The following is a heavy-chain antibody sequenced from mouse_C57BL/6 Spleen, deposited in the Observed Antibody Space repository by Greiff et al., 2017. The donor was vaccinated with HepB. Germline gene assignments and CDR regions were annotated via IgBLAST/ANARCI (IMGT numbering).Heavy chain of an antibody. CDR3: ARRKLLMDY. CDR1: GYTFTDYY. Sequence: VQLQQSGPELVKPGASVKISCKASGYTFTDYYMNWVKQSHGKSLEWIGDINPNNGGTSYNQKFKGKATLTVDKSSSTAYMELRSLTSEDSAVYYCARRKLLMDYWGQGTSVTVSS. J-gene: IGHJ4*01. V-gene: IGHV1-26*01. CDR2: INPNNGGT.